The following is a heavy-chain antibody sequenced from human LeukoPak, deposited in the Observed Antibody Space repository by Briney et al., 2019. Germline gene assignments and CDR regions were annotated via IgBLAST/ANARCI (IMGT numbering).Heavy chain of an antibody. J-gene: IGHJ4*02. V-gene: IGHV3-23*01. CDR3: AKTSHYSSSWTVDY. Sequence: GGSLRLSCAASGFTFSSYAMSWVRHAPGKGLEWVSAISGSGGSTYYADSVKGRFTISRDNSKNTLYLQMNSLRAEDTAVYYCAKTSHYSSSWTVDYWGQGTLVTVSS. D-gene: IGHD6-13*01. CDR2: ISGSGGST. CDR1: GFTFSSYA.